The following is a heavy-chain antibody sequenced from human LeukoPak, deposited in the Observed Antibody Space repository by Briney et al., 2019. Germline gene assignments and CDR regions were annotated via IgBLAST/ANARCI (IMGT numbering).Heavy chain of an antibody. CDR1: GGSISGYY. CDR3: ARAVAVAGSAFDY. D-gene: IGHD6-13*01. CDR2: IYYSGST. V-gene: IGHV4-59*08. Sequence: YPSETLSLTCTVSGGSISGYYWSWIRQPPGKGLEWIGYIYYSGSTNYNPSLKSRVTISVDTSKSQFSLKLSSVTAADTAVYFCARAVAVAGSAFDYWGQGTLVTVSS. J-gene: IGHJ4*02.